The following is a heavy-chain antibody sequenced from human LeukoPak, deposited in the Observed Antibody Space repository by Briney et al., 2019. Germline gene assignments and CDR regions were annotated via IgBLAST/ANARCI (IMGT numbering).Heavy chain of an antibody. V-gene: IGHV1-69*06. CDR3: AREFDYYDSSGYYSGAFDI. Sequence: SSVTVSCKASGGTFSSYAISWVRQAPGQGLEWMGGIIPIFGTANYAQKFQGRVTITADKSTSTAYMELSSLRSEDTAVYYCAREFDYYDSSGYYSGAFDIWGQGTMVTVSS. CDR1: GGTFSSYA. J-gene: IGHJ3*02. CDR2: IIPIFGTA. D-gene: IGHD3-22*01.